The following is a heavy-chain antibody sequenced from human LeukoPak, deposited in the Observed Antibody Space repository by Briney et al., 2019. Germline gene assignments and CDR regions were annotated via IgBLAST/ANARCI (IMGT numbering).Heavy chain of an antibody. CDR2: IYYSGST. CDR1: GGSISSYY. CDR3: ARAARTYYYDSSGYIDAFDI. D-gene: IGHD3-22*01. V-gene: IGHV4-59*01. Sequence: PSETLSLTCTVSGGSISSYYWSWIRQPPGKGLEWIGYIYYSGSTNYNPSLKSRVTISVDTSKNQFSLKLSSVTAADTAVYYCARAARTYYYDSSGYIDAFDIWGQGTMVTVSS. J-gene: IGHJ3*02.